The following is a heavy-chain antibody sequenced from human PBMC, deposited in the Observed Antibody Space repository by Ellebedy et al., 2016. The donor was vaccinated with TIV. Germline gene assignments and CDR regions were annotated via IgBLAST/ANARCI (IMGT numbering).Heavy chain of an antibody. V-gene: IGHV3-9*01. D-gene: IGHD6-19*01. CDR1: GFTFDDHA. Sequence: PGGSLRLSCAASGFTFDDHAMHWVRQSPGKGLEWVSGIGWDSGGIGYGHSVQGRFTVSRDNARRSLYLQLNTVRPEETAVYYCVKGGGWFYYFDYWGQGTLVTVSS. CDR3: VKGGGWFYYFDY. J-gene: IGHJ4*02. CDR2: IGWDSGGI.